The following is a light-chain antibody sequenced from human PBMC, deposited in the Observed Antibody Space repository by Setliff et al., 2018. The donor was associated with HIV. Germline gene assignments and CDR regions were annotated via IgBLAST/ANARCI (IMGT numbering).Light chain of an antibody. J-gene: IGLJ1*01. V-gene: IGLV2-14*03. CDR2: AVS. Sequence: QSALTQPASVSGSPGQSITISCTGTSSDIGGYNYVSWFQQHPGKAPKLMIYAVSNRPSGVSTRFSGSKSGNTASLTISGLQAEDEADCYCSSYTSTSTYVFGTGTKVTVL. CDR3: SSYTSTSTYV. CDR1: SSDIGGYNY.